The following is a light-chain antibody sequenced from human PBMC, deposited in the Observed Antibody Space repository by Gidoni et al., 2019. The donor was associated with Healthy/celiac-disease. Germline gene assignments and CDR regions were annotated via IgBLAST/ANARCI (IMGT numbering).Light chain of an antibody. Sequence: IQLTQSPSSLSASVGDRVTITRRASQGISSYLDWYQQNPGKAPKLLIYAASTLHSGVPSRFSGSGSETDFTLTISSLQPEDFATYYCQQLNSYPRTFGGGTKVEIK. CDR1: QGISSY. CDR3: QQLNSYPRT. J-gene: IGKJ4*01. V-gene: IGKV1-9*01. CDR2: AAS.